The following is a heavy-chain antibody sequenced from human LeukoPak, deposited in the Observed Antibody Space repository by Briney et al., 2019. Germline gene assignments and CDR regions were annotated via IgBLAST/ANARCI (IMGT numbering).Heavy chain of an antibody. D-gene: IGHD2-2*01. J-gene: IGHJ4*02. CDR2: INHSGST. Sequence: KPSETLSLTCAVYGGSFSGYYWSWIRQPPGKGLEWIGEINHSGSTNYNPSLKSRVTISVDTSKNQFSLKLSSVTAADTAVYYCAKRRRGHQLLSLVFSGALDYWGQGTLVTVSS. CDR3: AKRRRGHQLLSLVFSGALDY. CDR1: GGSFSGYY. V-gene: IGHV4-34*01.